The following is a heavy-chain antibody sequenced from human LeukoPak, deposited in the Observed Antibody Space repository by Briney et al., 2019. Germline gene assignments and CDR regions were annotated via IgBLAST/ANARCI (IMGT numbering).Heavy chain of an antibody. J-gene: IGHJ4*02. Sequence: PGGSLRLSCTAPGFTFSSYAIHWIRQAPGKGLEWVALVWHDGSNKYYADSVKGRFTISRDNSKNTVYLQMNSLRAEDTAVYYCARSDTFGGIFDYWGQGTLVTVSS. CDR3: ARSDTFGGIFDY. CDR1: GFTFSSYA. D-gene: IGHD3-16*01. V-gene: IGHV3-33*01. CDR2: VWHDGSNK.